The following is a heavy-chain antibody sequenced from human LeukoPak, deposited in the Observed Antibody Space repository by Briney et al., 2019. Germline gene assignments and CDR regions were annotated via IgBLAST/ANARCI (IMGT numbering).Heavy chain of an antibody. V-gene: IGHV3-21*01. CDR3: ARGAPDTAMDY. D-gene: IGHD5-18*01. Sequence: GGSLRLSCAASGFTFNSYAMSWVRQAPGKGLEWVSAISGSSSYIYYADSVKGRFTISRDNAKNSLYLQMNSLRAEDTAVYYCARGAPDTAMDYWGQGTLVTVSS. CDR2: ISGSSSYI. CDR1: GFTFNSYA. J-gene: IGHJ4*02.